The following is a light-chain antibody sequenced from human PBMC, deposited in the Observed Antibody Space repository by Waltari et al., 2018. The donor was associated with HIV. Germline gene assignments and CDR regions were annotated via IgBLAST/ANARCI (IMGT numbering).Light chain of an antibody. J-gene: IGKJ4*01. CDR3: QQTYSTLSLT. CDR2: AAS. Sequence: DIQITQSPSSLSASVGDIVTITCRASQSISTYLNWYQQKPGKAPKLLIYAASSLQSGVPSRFSGSGSGTDFTLTISSLQPEDFATYYCQQTYSTLSLTFGGGTKVEIK. CDR1: QSISTY. V-gene: IGKV1-39*01.